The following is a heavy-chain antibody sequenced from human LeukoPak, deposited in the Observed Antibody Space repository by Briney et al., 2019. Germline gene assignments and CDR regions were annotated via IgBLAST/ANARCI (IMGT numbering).Heavy chain of an antibody. D-gene: IGHD6-19*01. CDR1: GFSFSNYA. J-gene: IGHJ4*02. Sequence: GGSLRLSCAASGFSFSNYAMNWVRQAPGKGLEWVSSLSETGDTTQYADSVKGRFTISRDNSKNTLYLQMNSLRVEDTALYYCAKQWVDCWGQGTLVTVST. V-gene: IGHV3-23*01. CDR3: AKQWVDC. CDR2: LSETGDTT.